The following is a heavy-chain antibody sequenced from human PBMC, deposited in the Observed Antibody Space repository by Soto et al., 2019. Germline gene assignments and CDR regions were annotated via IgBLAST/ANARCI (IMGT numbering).Heavy chain of an antibody. Sequence: GGSLRLSCAASGFTFSSYSMNWVRQAPGKGLEWVSSISSSSSYIYYADSVKGRFTISRDNAKNSLYLQMNSLRAEDTAVYYCARDRHDILTGYYFYWGQGTLVTVSS. CDR3: ARDRHDILTGYYFY. J-gene: IGHJ4*02. CDR2: ISSSSSYI. CDR1: GFTFSSYS. V-gene: IGHV3-21*01. D-gene: IGHD3-9*01.